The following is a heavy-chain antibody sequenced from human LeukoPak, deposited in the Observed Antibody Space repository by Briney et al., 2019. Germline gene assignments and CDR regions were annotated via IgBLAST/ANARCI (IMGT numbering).Heavy chain of an antibody. D-gene: IGHD3-10*01. Sequence: GGSLRLSCAASGFTFSSYAMSWVRQAPGKGLEWVSAISGSGGSTYYPDSVKGRFAISRDNSKSTLYLQMNSLRAEDTAVYYCAKDFGRNLGGPGYWGRGTRVTVSS. CDR1: GFTFSSYA. CDR2: ISGSGGST. J-gene: IGHJ4*02. V-gene: IGHV3-23*01. CDR3: AKDFGRNLGGPGY.